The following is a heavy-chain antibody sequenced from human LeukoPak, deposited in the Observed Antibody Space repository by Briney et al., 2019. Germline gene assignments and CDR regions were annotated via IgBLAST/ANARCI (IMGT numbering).Heavy chain of an antibody. Sequence: SETLSLTCTVSGGSISSYYWSWIRQPPGKGLEWIGYIYYSGSTNYNPSLKSRVTISVDTSKNQFSLKLSSVTAADTAVYYCARGMAVAGNNWFDPWGQGTLVTVSS. CDR2: IYYSGST. CDR3: ARGMAVAGNNWFDP. D-gene: IGHD6-19*01. CDR1: GGSISSYY. J-gene: IGHJ5*02. V-gene: IGHV4-59*01.